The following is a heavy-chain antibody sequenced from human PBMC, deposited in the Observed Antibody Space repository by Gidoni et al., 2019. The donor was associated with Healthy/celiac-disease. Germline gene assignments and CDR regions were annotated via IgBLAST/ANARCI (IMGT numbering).Heavy chain of an antibody. Sequence: QITLKESGPTLVKPTQTLTLTCTFSGFSLSTSGVGVGWIRQPPGKALEWLALIYWNDDKRYSPSLKSRLTITKDTSKNQVVLTMTNMDPVDTATYYCAHSFSWSRYYGSGFDGGLCHWFDPWGQGTLVTVSS. CDR2: IYWNDDK. CDR3: AHSFSWSRYYGSGFDGGLCHWFDP. V-gene: IGHV2-5*01. CDR1: GFSLSTSGVG. J-gene: IGHJ5*02. D-gene: IGHD3-10*01.